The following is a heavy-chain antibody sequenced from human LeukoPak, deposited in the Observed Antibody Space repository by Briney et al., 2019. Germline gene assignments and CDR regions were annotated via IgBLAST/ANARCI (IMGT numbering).Heavy chain of an antibody. CDR2: IWYDGSNK. CDR1: GFTFSNYG. J-gene: IGHJ6*02. CDR3: ARDATTVVYYYYYGMDV. Sequence: GVSLRLSCTASGFTFSNYGMQCVRQAPGKGQEGVAVIWYDGSNKYYADFVKGRFTISRDNSKNTVYLQMNSLRAEDTAVYYCARDATTVVYYYYYGMDVWGQGTTVTASS. D-gene: IGHD4-11*01. V-gene: IGHV3-33*01.